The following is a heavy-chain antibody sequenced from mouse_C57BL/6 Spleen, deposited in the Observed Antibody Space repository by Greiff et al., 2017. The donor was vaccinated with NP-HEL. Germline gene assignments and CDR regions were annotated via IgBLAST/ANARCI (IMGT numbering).Heavy chain of an antibody. V-gene: IGHV5-9-1*02. Sequence: EVKLMESGEGLVKPGGSLKLSCAASGFTFSSYAMSWVRQTPEKRLEWVAYISSGGDYIYYADTVKGRFTISRDNARNTLYLQMSSLKSEDTAMYYCTRDKGYYDYDGAMDYWGQGTSVTVSS. J-gene: IGHJ4*01. CDR1: GFTFSSYA. CDR2: ISSGGDYI. CDR3: TRDKGYYDYDGAMDY. D-gene: IGHD2-4*01.